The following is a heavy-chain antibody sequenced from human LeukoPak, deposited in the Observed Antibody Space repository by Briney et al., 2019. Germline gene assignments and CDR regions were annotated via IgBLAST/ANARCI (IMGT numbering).Heavy chain of an antibody. CDR1: GFTFSTYS. Sequence: GGSLRLSCAASGFTFSTYSMNWVRQAPGKGLEWVSCISGSSSYTYYADSVKGRFTISRDNAKNSLYLQMNNLRAEDTAIYYCARDHSSSWPWWFDPWGQGTLVTVSS. V-gene: IGHV3-21*01. J-gene: IGHJ5*02. CDR3: ARDHSSSWPWWFDP. CDR2: ISGSSSYT. D-gene: IGHD6-13*01.